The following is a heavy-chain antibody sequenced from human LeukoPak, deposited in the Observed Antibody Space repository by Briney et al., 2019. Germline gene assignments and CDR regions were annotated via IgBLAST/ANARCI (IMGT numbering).Heavy chain of an antibody. V-gene: IGHV3-33*06. CDR2: IWYDGSNK. J-gene: IGHJ6*03. D-gene: IGHD6-19*01. CDR1: GFTFSSYG. CDR3: AKSGREAVAAPWNYYYYYMDV. Sequence: GGSLRLPCAASGFTFSSYGMHWVRQAPGKGLEWVAVIWYDGSNKYYADSVKGRFTISRDNSKNTLYLQMNSLRAEDTAVYYCAKSGREAVAAPWNYYYYYMDVWGKGTTVTVSS.